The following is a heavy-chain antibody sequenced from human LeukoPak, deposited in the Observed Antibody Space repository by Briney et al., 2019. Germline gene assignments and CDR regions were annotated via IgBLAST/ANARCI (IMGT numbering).Heavy chain of an antibody. Sequence: GGSLRLSCAASGFTFSTYGMSWARQAPGKGLEWISYLTTSGSTKYYADSVKGRFTISRDNAKNSLFLQMNSLRAEDTAVYYCARDRDPGYYDTNGYRRVNAFDIWGQGTMVTVSS. J-gene: IGHJ3*02. CDR1: GFTFSTYG. CDR3: ARDRDPGYYDTNGYRRVNAFDI. CDR2: LTTSGSTK. D-gene: IGHD3-22*01. V-gene: IGHV3-48*04.